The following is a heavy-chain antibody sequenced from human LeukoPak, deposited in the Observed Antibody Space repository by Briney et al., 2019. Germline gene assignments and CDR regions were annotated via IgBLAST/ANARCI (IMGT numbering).Heavy chain of an antibody. D-gene: IGHD1-26*01. CDR3: ASPSGSYADDAFDI. CDR1: GYTFTSYG. CDR2: ISAYNGNT. Sequence: AGVKVSFKSSGYTFTSYGISGVRQAPGQGLEGMGWISAYNGNTNYSQKLQGRVNMPTDKSTSTAYMELRSLRYDDTAVYYCASPSGSYADDAFDIWGQGTMVTVSS. V-gene: IGHV1-18*04. J-gene: IGHJ3*02.